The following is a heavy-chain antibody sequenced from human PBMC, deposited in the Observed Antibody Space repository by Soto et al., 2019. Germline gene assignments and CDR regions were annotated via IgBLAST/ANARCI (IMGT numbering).Heavy chain of an antibody. D-gene: IGHD6-25*01. J-gene: IGHJ4*02. CDR2: IYYSGSDSGST. CDR3: TRGGGDF. Sequence: SETLSLTCTVSGGSINTYYWSWIRQPPGKGLEWIGYIYYSGSDSGSTNYIPSLKSRVTISVDTSKNRFSLRLTSVTAADTAVYFCTRGGGDFWGQGTLVTVSS. V-gene: IGHV4-59*01. CDR1: GGSINTYY.